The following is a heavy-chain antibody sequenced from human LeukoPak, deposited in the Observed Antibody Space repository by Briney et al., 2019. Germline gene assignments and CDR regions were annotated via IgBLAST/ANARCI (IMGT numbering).Heavy chain of an antibody. CDR3: ARVESLFRWPSTDY. J-gene: IGHJ4*02. Sequence: TSETLSLTCAVYGGSFSGYYWSWIRQPPGKGLEWIGEINHSGSTNYNPSLKSRVTISVDTSKNQFSLKLSSVTAADTAVYYCARVESLFRWPSTDYWGQGTLVTVSP. CDR1: GGSFSGYY. V-gene: IGHV4-34*01. D-gene: IGHD3-16*02. CDR2: INHSGST.